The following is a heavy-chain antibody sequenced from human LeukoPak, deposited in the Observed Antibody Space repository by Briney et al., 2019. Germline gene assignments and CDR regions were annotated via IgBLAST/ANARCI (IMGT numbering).Heavy chain of an antibody. CDR2: ISSNGITT. CDR3: VKKPWAIFAFDW. Sequence: PGGSLRLSCSASGFTFSNYAMHWVRQAPGKGLELVALISSNGITTYYADSVKGRFTISRDNSKNTLYLQMSSLRPEDTAVYYCVKKPWAIFAFDWWGQGSLVTVSS. V-gene: IGHV3-64D*06. CDR1: GFTFSNYA. J-gene: IGHJ4*02. D-gene: IGHD3-3*01.